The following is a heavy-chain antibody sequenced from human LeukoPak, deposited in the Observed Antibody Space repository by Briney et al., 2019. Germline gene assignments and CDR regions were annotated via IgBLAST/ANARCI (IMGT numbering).Heavy chain of an antibody. CDR1: GFTVSSNY. J-gene: IGHJ6*02. V-gene: IGHV3-53*01. CDR2: IYSGGST. D-gene: IGHD2-2*03. Sequence: GGSLRLSCAASGFTVSSNYMSWVRQAPGKGLEWVSVIYSGGSTYYADSVKGRFTISRDNSKNTLYLQMNSLRAEDTAVYYCARDLIFGYCSSTRCPYYGMDVWGQGTTVTVSS. CDR3: ARDLIFGYCSSTRCPYYGMDV.